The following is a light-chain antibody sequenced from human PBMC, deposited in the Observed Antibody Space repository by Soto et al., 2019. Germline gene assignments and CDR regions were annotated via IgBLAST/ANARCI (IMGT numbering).Light chain of an antibody. CDR3: QQLNTYPLT. V-gene: IGKV1-9*01. CDR1: QVSGRY. J-gene: IGKJ4*01. CDR2: AAS. Sequence: DIQLTQSPSFLSASVGDRITITCRASQVSGRYLAWYQQRPEKAPKVLIYAASTWQNGAPSRFRGSRAETEFTLTISSLQPEDFATYSCQQLNTYPLTFYGGTNVEIK.